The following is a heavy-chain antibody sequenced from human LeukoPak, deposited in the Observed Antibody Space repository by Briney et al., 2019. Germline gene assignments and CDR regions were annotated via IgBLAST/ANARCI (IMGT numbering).Heavy chain of an antibody. Sequence: SETLSLTCTVSGGSISSYYWSWIRQPPGKGLEWIGYIYYSGSTNYNPSLKSRVTISVDTSKNQFSLKLSSVTAADAAVYYCARDLAAGRYFDYWGQGTLVTVSS. V-gene: IGHV4-59*01. CDR3: ARDLAAGRYFDY. CDR1: GGSISSYY. D-gene: IGHD6-13*01. J-gene: IGHJ4*02. CDR2: IYYSGST.